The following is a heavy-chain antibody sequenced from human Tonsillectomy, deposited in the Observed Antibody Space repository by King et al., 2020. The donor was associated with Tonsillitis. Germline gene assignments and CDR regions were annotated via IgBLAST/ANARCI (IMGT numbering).Heavy chain of an antibody. J-gene: IGHJ4*02. Sequence: VQLVESGGGLVQPGGSLRLSCAVSGFIFSSYAMTWVRQAPGKGLEWVSIIYSGGSSTYYADSVKGRFTISRDNSKNTLYLQMNSLTAEDTAVYYCAKVIRAGWGEFGEPYPDYWGQGTLVTVSS. CDR3: AKVIRAGWGEFGEPYPDY. V-gene: IGHV3-23*03. D-gene: IGHD3-10*01. CDR2: IYSGGSST. CDR1: GFIFSSYA.